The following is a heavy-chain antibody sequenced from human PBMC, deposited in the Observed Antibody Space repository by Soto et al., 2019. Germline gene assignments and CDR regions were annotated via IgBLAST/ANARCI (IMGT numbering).Heavy chain of an antibody. CDR3: ARGSLSGQWLETGAFDI. D-gene: IGHD6-19*01. CDR2: INHSGST. V-gene: IGHV4-34*01. CDR1: GGSFSGHY. Sequence: SETLSLTCAVYGGSFSGHYWSWIRQPPGKGLEWIGEINHSGSTNYNPSPKSRVTISVDTSKNQFSLKLSSVTAADTAVYYCARGSLSGQWLETGAFDIWGQGTMVTVSS. J-gene: IGHJ3*02.